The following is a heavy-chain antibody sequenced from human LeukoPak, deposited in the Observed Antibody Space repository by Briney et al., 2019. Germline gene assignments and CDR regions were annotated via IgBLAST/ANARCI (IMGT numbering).Heavy chain of an antibody. J-gene: IGHJ1*01. CDR3: ARGRSTGASAEYYLH. CDR2: ISASGGTT. CDR1: GFTFSSYA. D-gene: IGHD1-1*01. V-gene: IGHV3-23*01. Sequence: GGSLRLSCAVSGFTFSSYAMSWVRQAPGKGLEWVSTISASGGTTYYADSVKGRFTISRDSAKNTLYMQMNSLRVEDTAVYYCARGRSTGASAEYYLHWGQGTLVTVSS.